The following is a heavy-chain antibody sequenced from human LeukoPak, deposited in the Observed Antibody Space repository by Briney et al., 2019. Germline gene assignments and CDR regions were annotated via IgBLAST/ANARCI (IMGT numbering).Heavy chain of an antibody. Sequence: SETLSLTCTVSGGSISSYYWSWIRQPPGKGLEWIGYIYYSGSTNYNPSLKSRVTISVDTSKNQFSLKLSSVTAADTAVYYCARGIVVVPLGYWGQGNLVTVSS. CDR3: ARGIVVVPLGY. CDR1: GGSISSYY. D-gene: IGHD3-22*01. CDR2: IYYSGST. J-gene: IGHJ4*02. V-gene: IGHV4-59*01.